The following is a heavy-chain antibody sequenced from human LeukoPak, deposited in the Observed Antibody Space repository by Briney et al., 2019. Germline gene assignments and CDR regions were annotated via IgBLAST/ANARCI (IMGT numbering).Heavy chain of an antibody. CDR2: IWYDGSNK. D-gene: IGHD3-10*01. CDR1: GFTFSSYG. J-gene: IGHJ6*04. CDR3: ARDVLEYYYGSGSYYGYYYGMDV. V-gene: IGHV3-33*01. Sequence: PGRSLRLSCAASGFTFSSYGMHWVRQAPGKGLEWVAVIWYDGSNKYYADSVKGRFTISRDNSKNTLYLQMNSLRAEDTAVYYCARDVLEYYYGSGSYYGYYYGMDVWGKGTTVTVSS.